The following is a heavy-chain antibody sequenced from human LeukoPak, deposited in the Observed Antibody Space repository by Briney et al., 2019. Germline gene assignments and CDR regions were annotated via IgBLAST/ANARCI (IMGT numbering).Heavy chain of an antibody. Sequence: PSQTLSLTCTVSGGSISSGGYYWSWIRQHPGKGLEWIGYIYYSGSTYYNPSLKSRVTISVDTSKNQFSLKLSSVTAADTAVYYCARGVFEQYQLLYEETNWFDPWGQGTLVTVSS. V-gene: IGHV4-31*03. CDR2: IYYSGST. J-gene: IGHJ5*02. CDR1: GGSISSGGYY. CDR3: ARGVFEQYQLLYEETNWFDP. D-gene: IGHD2-2*02.